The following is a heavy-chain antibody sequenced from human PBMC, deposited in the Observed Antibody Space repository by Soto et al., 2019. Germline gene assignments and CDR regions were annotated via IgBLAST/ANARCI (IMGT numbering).Heavy chain of an antibody. V-gene: IGHV4-31*03. J-gene: IGHJ1*01. Sequence: QVQLQESGPGLVKPSQTLSLTCTVSGGSISSGAYYWSWIRQHPGKGLEWIGYIYYSGSTYYNPDLKSRVTISVDTSKNQFSLKLGSVTAADTAVYYCAVYDSSGSRGFQHWGQGTLVTVSS. CDR2: IYYSGST. D-gene: IGHD3-22*01. CDR1: GGSISSGAYY. CDR3: AVYDSSGSRGFQH.